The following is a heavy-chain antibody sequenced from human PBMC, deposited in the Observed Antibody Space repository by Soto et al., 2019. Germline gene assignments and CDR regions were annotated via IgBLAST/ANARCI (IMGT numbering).Heavy chain of an antibody. J-gene: IGHJ4*02. CDR1: GFTFSSYA. Sequence: GGSLRLSCAASGFTFSSYAMSWVRQAPGKGLEWVSSISGSGGYTYYADSVKGRFTISRDNSKNTLYLQMNSLRADDTAINYCAKPPNDYGSGSYYMPGDYWGQGTLVTVSS. V-gene: IGHV3-23*01. D-gene: IGHD3-10*01. CDR3: AKPPNDYGSGSYYMPGDY. CDR2: ISGSGGYT.